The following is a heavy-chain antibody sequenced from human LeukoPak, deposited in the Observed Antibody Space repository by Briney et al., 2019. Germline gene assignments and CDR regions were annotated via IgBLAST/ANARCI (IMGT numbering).Heavy chain of an antibody. Sequence: PPGESLRLSCAASGFTVSSNYMSWVRQVPGKGLEWVSVIYSDGTISYADSVKGRFTISRDNSENTLYLQMNSLRVVDTAVYYCAREVGGGASGQWGQGTLVTVSS. CDR2: IYSDGTI. CDR1: GFTVSSNY. D-gene: IGHD3-16*01. J-gene: IGHJ1*01. CDR3: AREVGGGASGQ. V-gene: IGHV3-66*01.